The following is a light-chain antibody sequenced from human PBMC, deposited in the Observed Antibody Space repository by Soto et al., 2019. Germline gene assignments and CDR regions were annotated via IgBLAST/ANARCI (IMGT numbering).Light chain of an antibody. J-gene: IGLJ2*01. CDR3: QSYDTNLSGWV. Sequence: QSVLTQPPSVSGAPGQRVTISCTGSSSNLGAGLDVHWYQQLPGTAPKVLIYGNSNRPSGVPDRFSGSKSGTSASLAIAGLQAEDEADYYCQSYDTNLSGWVFGGGTKLTVL. V-gene: IGLV1-40*01. CDR2: GNS. CDR1: SSNLGAGLD.